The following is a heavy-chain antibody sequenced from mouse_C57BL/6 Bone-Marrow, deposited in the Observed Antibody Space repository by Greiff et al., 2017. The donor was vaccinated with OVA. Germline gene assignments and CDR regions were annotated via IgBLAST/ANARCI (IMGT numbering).Heavy chain of an antibody. D-gene: IGHD1-1*01. CDR1: GYTFTDYE. CDR2: IDPETGGT. V-gene: IGHV1-15*01. CDR3: TREGYYGSRDY. Sequence: QVLLQQSGAELVRPGASVTLSCKASGYTFTDYEMHWVKQTPVHGLEWIGAIDPETGGTAYNQKFKGKAILTADKSSSTAYMELRSLTSEDSAVYYCTREGYYGSRDYWGQGTTLTVSS. J-gene: IGHJ2*01.